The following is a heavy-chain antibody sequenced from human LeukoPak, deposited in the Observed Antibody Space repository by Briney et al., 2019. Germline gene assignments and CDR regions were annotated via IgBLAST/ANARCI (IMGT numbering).Heavy chain of an antibody. V-gene: IGHV3-48*03. CDR1: GFTFSSYE. CDR3: ARDLSNNWKLDY. D-gene: IGHD1-20*01. CDR2: IGSSGGTI. Sequence: PGGSLRLSCAASGFTFSSYEMNWVRQAPGKGLEWVSYIGSSGGTIFYADSVKGRFTISRDNANNSLYLQMNSLRAEDTAVYYCARDLSNNWKLDYWGQGTLVTVSS. J-gene: IGHJ4*02.